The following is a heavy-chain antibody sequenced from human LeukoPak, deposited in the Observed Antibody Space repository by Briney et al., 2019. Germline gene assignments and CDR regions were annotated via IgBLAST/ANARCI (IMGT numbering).Heavy chain of an antibody. CDR1: SGSINSYY. CDR2: IYTTGTA. CDR3: VRHGYTASHYFLDY. V-gene: IGHV4-4*07. Sequence: ASETLSLTCTVSSGSINSYYWGWVRQPAGRGLDWIGRIYTTGTANYNPSLKSRLTMSIDTSQRQFSLNLRSVTAADTGTDYCVRHGYTASHYFLDYWSQGILVXVSS. J-gene: IGHJ4*02. D-gene: IGHD2-2*02.